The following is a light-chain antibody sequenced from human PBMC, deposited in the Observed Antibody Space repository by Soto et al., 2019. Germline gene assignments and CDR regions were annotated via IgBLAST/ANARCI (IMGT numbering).Light chain of an antibody. CDR3: QQCYSTPWT. J-gene: IGKJ1*01. V-gene: IGKV1-39*01. CDR2: AAS. CDR1: QSISSY. Sequence: DIQMTQSPSSLSASVGDRVTITCRASQSISSYLNWYQQKPGKAPKLLIYAASSLQSGVPSRFSGSGSGTDFTRTISSLQPEDFATYYCQQCYSTPWTFGQGTKVEIK.